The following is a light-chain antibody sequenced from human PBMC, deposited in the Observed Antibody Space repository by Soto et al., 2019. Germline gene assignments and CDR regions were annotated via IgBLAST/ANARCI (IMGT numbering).Light chain of an antibody. CDR3: QQYGSSAT. CDR2: GAS. CDR1: QSVSSY. J-gene: IGKJ4*01. V-gene: IGKV3-20*01. Sequence: EIVLTQSPATLSLSPGERATLSCRASQSVSSYLAWYQQKPGQAPRLLIYGASSRATGIPDRFCGSGSGTDFSLTISSLEPEDSAFYYCQQYGSSATFGGGTKLDIK.